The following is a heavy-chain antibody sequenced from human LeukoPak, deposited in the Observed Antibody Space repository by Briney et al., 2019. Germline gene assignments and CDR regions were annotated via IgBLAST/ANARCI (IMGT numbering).Heavy chain of an antibody. CDR1: GYTFTSYG. D-gene: IGHD3-22*01. CDR3: ARDGYYDSSGYEGYYYYGMDV. Sequence: ASVKVSCKASGYTFTSYGISWVRQAPGQGLEWMGWISAYNGNTNYAQKLQGRVTVTTDTSTSTAYMELRSLRSDDTAVYYCARDGYYDSSGYEGYYYYGMDVWGQGTTVTVSS. CDR2: ISAYNGNT. J-gene: IGHJ6*02. V-gene: IGHV1-18*01.